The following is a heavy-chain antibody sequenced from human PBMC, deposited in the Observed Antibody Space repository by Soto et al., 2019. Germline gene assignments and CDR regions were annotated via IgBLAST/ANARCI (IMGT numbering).Heavy chain of an antibody. D-gene: IGHD3-10*01. V-gene: IGHV4-34*02. J-gene: IGHJ4*02. CDR1: GGAFNGYY. CDR2: INHSGSV. CDR3: ARAGAALVRGSIGGFDY. Sequence: QVHLQQWGAGLLKPLQTLSLSCVVDGGAFNGYYWTWIRQPPGKGLEWIGEINHSGSVDYNPSLKSRVAISIDTSKKQFSLTLTSVTAADTAVYYCARAGAALVRGSIGGFDYWGQGSLVTVSS.